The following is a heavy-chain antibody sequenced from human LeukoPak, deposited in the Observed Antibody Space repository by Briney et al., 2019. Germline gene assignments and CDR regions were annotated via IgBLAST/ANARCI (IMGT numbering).Heavy chain of an antibody. CDR3: AIKLERPWFDW. CDR1: GFTFSSYE. CDR2: ISSSGSTK. V-gene: IGHV3-48*03. J-gene: IGHJ4*02. Sequence: GGSLILSCAASGFTFSSYEMNWVRQAPGKGLEWVSYISSSGSTKYYADSVKGRFTISRDNAKNSLYLQMNSLRAEDTAVYYCAIKLERPWFDWWGQGTLVTVSS. D-gene: IGHD3-3*01.